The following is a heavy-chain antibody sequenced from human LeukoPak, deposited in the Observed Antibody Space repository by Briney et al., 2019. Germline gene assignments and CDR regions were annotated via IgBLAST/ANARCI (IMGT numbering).Heavy chain of an antibody. J-gene: IGHJ4*02. Sequence: PSETLSLTCTVSGGSINSYYWSWIRQPPGKGLECIGYIHYTGSTNYNPSLKSRVTISVDTSKNQFSLKLSSVTAADTAVYYCARVGSDSSSFWSGSFDYWGQGTLVTVSS. V-gene: IGHV4-59*01. CDR3: ARVGSDSSSFWSGSFDY. CDR1: GGSINSYY. CDR2: IHYTGST. D-gene: IGHD6-13*01.